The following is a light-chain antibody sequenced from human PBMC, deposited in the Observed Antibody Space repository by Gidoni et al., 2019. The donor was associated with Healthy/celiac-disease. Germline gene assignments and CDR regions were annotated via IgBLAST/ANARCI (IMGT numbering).Light chain of an antibody. Sequence: SYELTQPLSVSVALGQTARITCGGNNIGSKNVHWYQQKQGQAPVVVIYRDSNRPSGIPERFSGSNSGNTATLTISRAQAGDEADYYCQLWDSSTVVFGGGTKLTVL. J-gene: IGLJ2*01. CDR1: NIGSKN. CDR2: RDS. CDR3: QLWDSSTVV. V-gene: IGLV3-9*01.